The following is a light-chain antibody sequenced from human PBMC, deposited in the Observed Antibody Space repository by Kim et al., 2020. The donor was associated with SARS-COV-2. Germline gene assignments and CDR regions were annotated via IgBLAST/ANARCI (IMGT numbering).Light chain of an antibody. CDR2: GRD. CDR3: QSLDSGGKVV. V-gene: IGLV3-19*01. J-gene: IGLJ2*01. CDR1: SLRNYY. Sequence: SSELTQDPAVSVALGQTVRITCQGDSLRNYYATWYQQKPRQAPVLVIYGRDNRPSGIPDRFSGSASGNTASLTISGAPAEDEAEFYCQSLDSGGKVVFGG.